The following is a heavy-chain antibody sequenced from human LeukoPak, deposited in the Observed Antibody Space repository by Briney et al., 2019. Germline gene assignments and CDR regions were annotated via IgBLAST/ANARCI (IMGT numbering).Heavy chain of an antibody. CDR2: ISAYNGNT. Sequence: ASVKVSCKASGYTFTSYGISWVRQAPGQGLEWMGWISAYNGNTNYAQKFQGRVTMTRDTSTSTVYMELSSLRSEDTAVYYCARDEGSPNYFDYWGQGTLVTVSS. V-gene: IGHV1-18*01. CDR3: ARDEGSPNYFDY. CDR1: GYTFTSYG. D-gene: IGHD3-10*01. J-gene: IGHJ4*02.